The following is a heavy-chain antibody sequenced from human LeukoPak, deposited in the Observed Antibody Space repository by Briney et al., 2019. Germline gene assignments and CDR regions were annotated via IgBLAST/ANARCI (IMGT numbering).Heavy chain of an antibody. CDR1: GGSINNYY. D-gene: IGHD6-19*01. CDR3: ARVVPIAVGPPVGQLAPQRFDP. Sequence: PSETLSLTCTVSGGSINNYYWSWLRQPPGQALEWIGYIYYSGSTNYNPSLKSRVTISGDTSKNQFSLKLTSVTAADTAVYFCARVVPIAVGPPVGQLAPQRFDPWGQGTLVTVSS. CDR2: IYYSGST. J-gene: IGHJ5*02. V-gene: IGHV4-59*01.